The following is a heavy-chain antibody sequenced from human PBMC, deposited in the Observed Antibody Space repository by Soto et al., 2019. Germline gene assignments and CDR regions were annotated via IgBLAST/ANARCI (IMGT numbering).Heavy chain of an antibody. D-gene: IGHD3-16*01. Sequence: QVQLVESGGGVVQPGRSLRLSCEASGFAFSSFGMHWVRQAPGKGLEWVAVIWFDGSNRYYADSVKDRFTISRDNSRNTLFLQMNSLENEDTAVYYCAKDGGAMLTPLYYFDYWGQGTLVTVSS. J-gene: IGHJ4*02. CDR2: IWFDGSNR. CDR1: GFAFSSFG. V-gene: IGHV3-33*06. CDR3: AKDGGAMLTPLYYFDY.